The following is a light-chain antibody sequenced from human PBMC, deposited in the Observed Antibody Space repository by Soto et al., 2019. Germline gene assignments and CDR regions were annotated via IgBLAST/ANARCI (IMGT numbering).Light chain of an antibody. CDR2: DAS. Sequence: IHITQSPSTLSASVGDRFTITFRASQSISSWLAWYQQKPGKAPKLLIFDASSLESGTPSRFSGRRSGTQFTLTINGLQPDDFATYYCQQYDNYKPLTFGGGTKVDIK. CDR1: QSISSW. CDR3: QQYDNYKPLT. V-gene: IGKV1-5*01. J-gene: IGKJ4*01.